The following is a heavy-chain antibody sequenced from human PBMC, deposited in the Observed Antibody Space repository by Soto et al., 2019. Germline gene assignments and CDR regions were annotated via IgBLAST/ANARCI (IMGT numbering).Heavy chain of an antibody. CDR2: ISSSSSYI. V-gene: IGHV3-21*01. J-gene: IGHJ5*02. Sequence: HGGSMGLSSAASGFTLKIYMVDWSRQAPGKGLEWVSSISSSSSYIYYADSVKGRFTISRDNAKNSLYLQMNSLRAEDTAVYYCARDGSGSYLWFDPWGQGTLVTVSS. D-gene: IGHD3-10*01. CDR3: ARDGSGSYLWFDP. CDR1: GFTLKIYM.